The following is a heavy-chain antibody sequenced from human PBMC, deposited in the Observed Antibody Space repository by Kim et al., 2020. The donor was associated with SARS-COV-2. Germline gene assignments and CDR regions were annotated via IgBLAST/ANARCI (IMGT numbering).Heavy chain of an antibody. J-gene: IGHJ4*02. Sequence: ASVKVSCKASGYTFTSYAMHWVRQAPGQRLEWMGWINAGNGNTKYSQKFQGRVTITRDTSASTAYMELSSLRSEDTAVYYCARTDYDILTGEPERFGELLRWGQGTLVTVSS. V-gene: IGHV1-3*01. CDR1: GYTFTSYA. CDR3: ARTDYDILTGEPERFGELLR. CDR2: INAGNGNT. D-gene: IGHD3-9*01.